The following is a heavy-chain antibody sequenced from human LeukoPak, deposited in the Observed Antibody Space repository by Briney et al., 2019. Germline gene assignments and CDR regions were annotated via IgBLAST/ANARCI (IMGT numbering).Heavy chain of an antibody. D-gene: IGHD1-26*01. V-gene: IGHV3-21*01. J-gene: IGHJ4*02. CDR2: ISSSSSYI. Sequence: SGGSMRLSCAASGFTFNTNSMNWVSQAPGKRQERVSSISSSSSYIYYADSVKGRFTISRDNAKNSLYLQMNSLRAEDTAVYYCARDGPLTGSYYFDYWGQGTLVTVSS. CDR3: ARDGPLTGSYYFDY. CDR1: GFTFNTNS.